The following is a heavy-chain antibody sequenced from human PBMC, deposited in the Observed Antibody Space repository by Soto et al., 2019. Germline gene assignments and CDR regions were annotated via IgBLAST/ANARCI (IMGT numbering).Heavy chain of an antibody. V-gene: IGHV4-34*01. J-gene: IGHJ4*02. D-gene: IGHD3-3*01. Sequence: PSETLSLTCAVYGGSFSGYYWSWSRQPPGKGLEWIVEINHSGSTNYNPSLKSRVTISVYTSKNQFSLKLSSVTAADTAVYYCARGNRLWSYDFWSGYYRPAELDYRGQGTLVTVSS. CDR1: GGSFSGYY. CDR3: ARGNRLWSYDFWSGYYRPAELDY. CDR2: INHSGST.